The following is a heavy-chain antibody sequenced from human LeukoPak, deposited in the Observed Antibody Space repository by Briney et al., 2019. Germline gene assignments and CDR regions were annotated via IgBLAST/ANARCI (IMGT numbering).Heavy chain of an antibody. CDR3: ARGLEMATIFDY. D-gene: IGHD5-24*01. CDR2: ISSSSSYT. J-gene: IGHJ4*02. CDR1: GFTFSDYY. V-gene: IGHV3-11*05. Sequence: GGSLRLSCAASGFTFSDYYMSWIRQAPGKGLEWVSYISSSSSYTNYADSVKGRFTISRDNAKNSLYLQMNSLRAEDTAVYYCARGLEMATIFDYWGQGTLVTVPS.